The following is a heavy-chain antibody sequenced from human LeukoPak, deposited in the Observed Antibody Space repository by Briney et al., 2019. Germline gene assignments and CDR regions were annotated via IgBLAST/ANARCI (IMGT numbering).Heavy chain of an antibody. CDR3: ARDVITMVRGVILRNWFDP. CDR2: ISTSSSYI. Sequence: GGSLRLSCAASGFTFSSYSMNWVRQAPGKGLEWVSSISTSSSYIYYADSVKGRFTISRDNAKNSLYLQMNSLRAEDTAVYYCARDVITMVRGVILRNWFDPWGQGTLVTVSS. CDR1: GFTFSSYS. V-gene: IGHV3-21*01. D-gene: IGHD3-10*01. J-gene: IGHJ5*02.